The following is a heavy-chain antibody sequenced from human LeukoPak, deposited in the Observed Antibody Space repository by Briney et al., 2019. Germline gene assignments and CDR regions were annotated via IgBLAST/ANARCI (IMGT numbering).Heavy chain of an antibody. D-gene: IGHD3-10*01. Sequence: PGGALRLSCAASGFTFSSYSMNWVRQAPGEGLEWVSYSRTSTSTISYANSLKGRFTISSDNAKNSLYLQMNSLRVEDTAVYYCARDFGYAFDIWGQGTMVTVSS. J-gene: IGHJ3*02. CDR3: ARDFGYAFDI. CDR2: SRTSTSTI. CDR1: GFTFSSYS. V-gene: IGHV3-48*01.